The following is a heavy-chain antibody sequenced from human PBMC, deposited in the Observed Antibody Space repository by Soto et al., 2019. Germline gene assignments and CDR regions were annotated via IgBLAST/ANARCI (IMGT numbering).Heavy chain of an antibody. CDR2: IYPGDSDT. D-gene: IGHD2-15*01. Sequence: PGESLKISCKGSGYSFTSYWIGWVRQMPGKGLEWMGIIYPGDSDTRYGPSFQGQVTISADKSISTAYLQWSSLKASDTAMYYCARRRYCSGGSCYSLSLDIWGQGTMVTVSS. CDR3: ARRRYCSGGSCYSLSLDI. CDR1: GYSFTSYW. J-gene: IGHJ3*02. V-gene: IGHV5-51*01.